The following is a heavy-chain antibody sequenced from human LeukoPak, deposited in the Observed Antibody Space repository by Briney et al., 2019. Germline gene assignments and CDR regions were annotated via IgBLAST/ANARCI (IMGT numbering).Heavy chain of an antibody. CDR2: INPNSGDT. CDR3: ARAAGSYSQHYHYMDV. D-gene: IGHD1-26*01. V-gene: IGHV1-2*02. CDR1: GYTFTGYY. J-gene: IGHJ6*03. Sequence: VASVKVSCKASGYTFTGYYIHWVRQAPGQGLEWMGWINPNSGDTNFAQKFQGRVTMTRDTSISTAYMELSRVTSDDTAVYYCARAAGSYSQHYHYMDVWGKGTTVTVSS.